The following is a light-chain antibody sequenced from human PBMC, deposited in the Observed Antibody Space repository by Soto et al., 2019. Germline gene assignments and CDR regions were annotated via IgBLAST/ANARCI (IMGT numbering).Light chain of an antibody. J-gene: IGKJ5*01. CDR1: QSVSSY. CDR2: DAS. CDR3: QQRNNWPPEIT. V-gene: IGKV3-11*01. Sequence: EVVLTQSPVTLSLSPGERATLSCRASQSVSSYLAWYQQKPGQAPRLLIYDASNRATGIPARFSGSGSGTDFTLTISSLEPEDFAVYYCQQRNNWPPEITFGQGTRLEIK.